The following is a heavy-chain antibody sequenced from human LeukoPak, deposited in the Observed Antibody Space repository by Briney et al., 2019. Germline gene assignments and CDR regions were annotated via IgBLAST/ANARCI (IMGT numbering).Heavy chain of an antibody. D-gene: IGHD6-13*01. V-gene: IGHV4-39*07. CDR1: GGSISSSSYY. CDR3: ARESVSGYSSSWSDY. Sequence: SETLSLTCTVSGGSISSSSYYWGWIRQPPGKGLEWIGSIYYSGSTYYNPSLKSRVTISVDTSKNQFSLKLSSVTAADTAVYYCARESVSGYSSSWSDYWGQGTLVTVSS. CDR2: IYYSGST. J-gene: IGHJ4*02.